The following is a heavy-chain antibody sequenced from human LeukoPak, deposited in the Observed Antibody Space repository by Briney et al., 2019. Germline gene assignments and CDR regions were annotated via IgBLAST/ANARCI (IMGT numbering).Heavy chain of an antibody. J-gene: IGHJ4*02. Sequence: GASVKVSCKASGDTFTSYDINWVRQAPGQGLEWMGWMNPNSGNTGYAQRFQGRVTMTRDTSISTAYMELSSLRLEDTAVYHCARGNPYCSSASCYNYWGQGTLVTVSS. V-gene: IGHV1-8*01. CDR1: GDTFTSYD. CDR3: ARGNPYCSSASCYNY. D-gene: IGHD2-2*02. CDR2: MNPNSGNT.